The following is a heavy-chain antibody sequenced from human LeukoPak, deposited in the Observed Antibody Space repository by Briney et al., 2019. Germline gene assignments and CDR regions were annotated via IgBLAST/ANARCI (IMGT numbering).Heavy chain of an antibody. Sequence: QPGGSLRLSCAASGFTFSSYWMSWVRQAPGKGLEWVANIKQDGSESYYVDSVKGRFTISRDNAKNSLYLQMDSLRAEDTAIYYCARGCSGGSCYESKFDPWGQGTLVTVSS. J-gene: IGHJ5*02. CDR1: GFTFSSYW. CDR3: ARGCSGGSCYESKFDP. V-gene: IGHV3-7*01. CDR2: IKQDGSES. D-gene: IGHD2-15*01.